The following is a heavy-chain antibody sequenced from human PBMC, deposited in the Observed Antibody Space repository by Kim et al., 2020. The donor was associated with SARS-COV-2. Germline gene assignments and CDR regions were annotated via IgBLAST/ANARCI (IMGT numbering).Heavy chain of an antibody. CDR2: IIPIFGTA. Sequence: SVKVSCKASGGTFSSYAISWVRQAPGQGLEWMGGIIPIFGTANYAQKFQGRVTITADESTSTAYMELSSLRSEDTAVYYCAREAGDYVDYYGMDVWGQGTTVTVSS. V-gene: IGHV1-69*13. D-gene: IGHD4-17*01. CDR1: GGTFSSYA. J-gene: IGHJ6*02. CDR3: AREAGDYVDYYGMDV.